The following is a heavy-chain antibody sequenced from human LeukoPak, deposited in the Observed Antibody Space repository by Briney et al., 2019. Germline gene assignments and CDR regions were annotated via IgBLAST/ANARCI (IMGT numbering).Heavy chain of an antibody. Sequence: PGGSLRLSCAASEFTFKSYVMSWVRQAPGKGLEWVSAISFSGGSTYYADSVKGRFTISRDNSKNTLYLQMNSLRAEDTAVYYCAKARDAYNPPPFDYWGQRTLVTVSS. CDR3: AKARDAYNPPPFDY. V-gene: IGHV3-23*01. J-gene: IGHJ4*02. CDR2: ISFSGGST. CDR1: EFTFKSYV. D-gene: IGHD5-24*01.